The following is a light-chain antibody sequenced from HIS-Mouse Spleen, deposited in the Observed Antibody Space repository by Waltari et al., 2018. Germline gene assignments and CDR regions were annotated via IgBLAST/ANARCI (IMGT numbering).Light chain of an antibody. CDR2: EDS. CDR1: PLPQKY. Sequence: SYELTQPPSVSVSPGQTARIPCSGDPLPQKYAYWYQQKSGQAPVLVIYEDSKRPSGIPERFSGSSSGTMATLTISGAQVEDEADYYCYSTDSSGNHRVFGGGTKLTVL. J-gene: IGLJ2*01. CDR3: YSTDSSGNHRV. V-gene: IGLV3-10*01.